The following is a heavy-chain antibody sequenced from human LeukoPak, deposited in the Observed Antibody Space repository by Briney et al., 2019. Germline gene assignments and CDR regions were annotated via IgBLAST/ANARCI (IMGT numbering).Heavy chain of an antibody. J-gene: IGHJ4*02. V-gene: IGHV4-59*01. D-gene: IGHD3-22*01. CDR2: IYYSGST. CDR3: ARDAGYDSSGSPLDY. CDR1: GASISSYF. Sequence: SETLPLTCTVSGASISSYFWSWIRQPPGKGLEWIGYIYYSGSTNYNPSLKSRVTISVDTSKNQFSLKLSSVTAADTAVYYCARDAGYDSSGSPLDYWGQGTPVTVSS.